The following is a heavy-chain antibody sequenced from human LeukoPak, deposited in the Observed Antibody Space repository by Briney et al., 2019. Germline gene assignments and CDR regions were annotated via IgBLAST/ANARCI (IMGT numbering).Heavy chain of an antibody. V-gene: IGHV1-69*01. CDR2: IIPIFGTA. J-gene: IGHJ1*01. D-gene: IGHD6-6*01. CDR1: GGTFSSYA. Sequence: SVKVSCKASGGTFSSYAISWVRQAPGQGLEWMGGIIPIFGTANYAQKFQGRVTITADESTSTAYMGLSSLRSEDTAVYYCASGHEYSSSSAVAEYFQHWGQGTLVTVSS. CDR3: ASGHEYSSSSAVAEYFQH.